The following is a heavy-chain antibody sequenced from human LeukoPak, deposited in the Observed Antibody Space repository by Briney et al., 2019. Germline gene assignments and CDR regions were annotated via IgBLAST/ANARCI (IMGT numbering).Heavy chain of an antibody. CDR2: ISSSSSYI. CDR1: GFTFSSYS. CDR3: ARDGPHGAFDI. V-gene: IGHV3-21*01. J-gene: IGHJ3*02. Sequence: GGSLRLSCAASGFTFSSYSMNWVRQAPGKGLEWVSSISSSSSYIYYADSVKGRFTISRDNAKNSLYLQMNSLRAEDTAVYYCARDGPHGAFDIWGQGTMVTVSS.